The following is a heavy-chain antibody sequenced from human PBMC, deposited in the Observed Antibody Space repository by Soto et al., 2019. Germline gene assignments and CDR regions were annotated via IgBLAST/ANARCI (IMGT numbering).Heavy chain of an antibody. CDR1: GFTFSSYA. V-gene: IGHV3-30-3*01. Sequence: GGSLRLSCAASGFTFSSYAMHWVRQAPGKGLEWVAVISYDGSNKYYADSVKGRFTISRDNSKNTLYLQMNSLRAEDSAVYYCARGVDNVDTAMVTGDWGQGTLVTVSS. CDR2: ISYDGSNK. CDR3: ARGVDNVDTAMVTGD. D-gene: IGHD5-18*01. J-gene: IGHJ4*02.